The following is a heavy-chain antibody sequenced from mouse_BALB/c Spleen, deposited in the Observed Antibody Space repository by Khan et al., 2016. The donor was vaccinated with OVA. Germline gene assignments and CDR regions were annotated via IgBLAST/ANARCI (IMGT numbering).Heavy chain of an antibody. V-gene: IGHV3-8*02. CDR3: ACELRGFAY. D-gene: IGHD1-1*01. Sequence: EVQLQESGPGLVKPSQTLSLTCSVTGDSITSGYWNWIRKFTGNKLDYMGYISYSGNTYYNPSLKSRISITRDTSKNQYYLLLNSVTTDDTATYYCACELRGFAYWGQGTLVTVSS. J-gene: IGHJ3*01. CDR1: GDSITSGY. CDR2: ISYSGNT.